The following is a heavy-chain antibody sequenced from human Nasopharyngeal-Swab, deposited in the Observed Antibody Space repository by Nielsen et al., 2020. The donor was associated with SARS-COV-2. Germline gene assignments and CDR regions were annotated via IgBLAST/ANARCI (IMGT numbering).Heavy chain of an antibody. V-gene: IGHV1-24*01. J-gene: IGHJ5*02. Sequence: ASVKVSCKASGYTFTSYAMNWVRQAPGQGLEWMGGFDPEDGETIYAQKFQGRVTMTEDTSTDTAYMELSSLRSEDTAVYYCAGGYGSGSYPTWGQGTLVTGSS. CDR1: GYTFTSYA. CDR2: FDPEDGET. D-gene: IGHD3-10*01. CDR3: AGGYGSGSYPT.